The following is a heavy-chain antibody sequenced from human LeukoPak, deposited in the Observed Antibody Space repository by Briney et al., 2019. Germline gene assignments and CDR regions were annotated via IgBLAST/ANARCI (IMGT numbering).Heavy chain of an antibody. D-gene: IGHD4-23*01. CDR1: GGTFSSYA. V-gene: IGHV1-69*04. Sequence: ASVKVSCKASGGTFSSYAISWVRQAPGQGLEWMGRIIPILGIANYAQKFQGRVTITADKSTSTAYMELSSLRSEDTAVYYCASDNGGDWFDPWGQGTLVTVSS. CDR2: IIPILGIA. CDR3: ASDNGGDWFDP. J-gene: IGHJ5*02.